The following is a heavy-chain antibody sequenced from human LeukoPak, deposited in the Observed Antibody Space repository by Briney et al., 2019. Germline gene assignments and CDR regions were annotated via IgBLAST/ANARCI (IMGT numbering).Heavy chain of an antibody. V-gene: IGHV4-4*09. CDR1: GGSICSYY. J-gene: IGHJ4*02. CDR2: IYTSGST. CDR3: ARRYCSSTSCGIDY. Sequence: SETLSLTCTVSGGSICSYYWSWIRQPPGKGLEWIGYIYTSGSTNYNPSLKSRVTISVDTSKNQFSLKLSSVTAADTAVYYCARRYCSSTSCGIDYWGQGTLVTVSS. D-gene: IGHD2-2*01.